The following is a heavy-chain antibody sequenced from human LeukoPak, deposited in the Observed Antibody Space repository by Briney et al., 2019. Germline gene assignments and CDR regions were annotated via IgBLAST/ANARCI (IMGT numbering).Heavy chain of an antibody. Sequence: GSLRLSCAASGFTFSSYAMSWVRQAPGKGLEWVSAISGSGGSTYYADSVKGRFTISRDNSKNTLYLQMNSLRAEDTAVYYCAKDPRIYVWGTPISPEYFQHWGQGTLVTVSS. CDR3: AKDPRIYVWGTPISPEYFQH. V-gene: IGHV3-23*01. D-gene: IGHD3-16*01. CDR1: GFTFSSYA. J-gene: IGHJ1*01. CDR2: ISGSGGST.